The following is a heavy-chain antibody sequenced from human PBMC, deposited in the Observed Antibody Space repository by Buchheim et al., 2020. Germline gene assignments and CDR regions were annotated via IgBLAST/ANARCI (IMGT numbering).Heavy chain of an antibody. Sequence: QVQLVESGGGVVQPGRSLRLSCAASGFTFSSYAMHWVRQAPGKGLEWVAVISYDGSNKYYADSVKGRFTISRDNSKNTLYLQMNRLRAEDTAVYYCARDLDIAVGGTVGYWGQGTL. D-gene: IGHD6-19*01. CDR1: GFTFSSYA. J-gene: IGHJ4*02. CDR2: ISYDGSNK. V-gene: IGHV3-30-3*01. CDR3: ARDLDIAVGGTVGY.